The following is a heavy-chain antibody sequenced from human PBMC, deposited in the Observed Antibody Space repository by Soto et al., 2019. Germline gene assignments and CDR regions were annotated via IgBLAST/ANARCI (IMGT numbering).Heavy chain of an antibody. CDR3: AKEVAGYYDSSPYDS. V-gene: IGHV3-23*01. Sequence: EVQLLESGGGLVQPGGSLRLSCAASGFPFSGYAMSWVRRAPGKGPEWVSSISGSGESTHYADSVKGRSTISRDNSKNTLYLQMNSLRAEDTAVYYCAKEVAGYYDSSPYDSWGQGTLVTVSS. CDR2: ISGSGEST. CDR1: GFPFSGYA. J-gene: IGHJ5*01. D-gene: IGHD3-22*01.